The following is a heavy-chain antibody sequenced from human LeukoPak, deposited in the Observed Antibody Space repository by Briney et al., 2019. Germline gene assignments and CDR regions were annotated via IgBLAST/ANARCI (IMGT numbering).Heavy chain of an antibody. CDR3: VRNSGELGA. Sequence: GWSLRLSCAASGFTVSNNYMSWVGRGEGTGLEWDAIIYSAGGTYYADSVKGRFTISRDNSKNTLHLQMNSLRAEDTAVYYCVRNSGELGAWGQGTLVTVSS. CDR2: IYSAGGT. J-gene: IGHJ5*02. D-gene: IGHD2-21*01. CDR1: GFTVSNNY. V-gene: IGHV3-53*01.